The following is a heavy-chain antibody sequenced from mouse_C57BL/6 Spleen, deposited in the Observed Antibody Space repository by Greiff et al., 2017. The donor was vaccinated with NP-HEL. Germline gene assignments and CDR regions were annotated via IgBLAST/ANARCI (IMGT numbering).Heavy chain of an antibody. CDR2: INPSSGYT. D-gene: IGHD2-13*01. J-gene: IGHJ4*01. V-gene: IGHV1-4*01. Sequence: QVQLQQSGAELARPGASVTMSCTASGYTFTSYTMHWVTQRPGPGLEWIGYINPSSGYTTYNQKFKDKATLTADKSSSTAYMQLSSLTSEDSAVYYCARDGGLQGGAMDYWGQGTSVTVSS. CDR3: ARDGGLQGGAMDY. CDR1: GYTFTSYT.